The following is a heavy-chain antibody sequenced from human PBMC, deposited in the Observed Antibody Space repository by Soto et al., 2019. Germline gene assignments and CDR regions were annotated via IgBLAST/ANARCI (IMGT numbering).Heavy chain of an antibody. CDR1: GGTFSRYA. V-gene: IGHV1-69*13. D-gene: IGHD3-3*01. J-gene: IGHJ1*01. CDR2: IIPIFGTA. CDR3: ARFFFTIFGVHNLLPP. Sequence: SVKVSCKASGGTFSRYAINWVRQAPGQGLEWMGGIIPIFGTAKYAQKFQDRITITADESTTTAYMELSSLTSEDTAVYYCARFFFTIFGVHNLLPPWGQGSLVDVSA.